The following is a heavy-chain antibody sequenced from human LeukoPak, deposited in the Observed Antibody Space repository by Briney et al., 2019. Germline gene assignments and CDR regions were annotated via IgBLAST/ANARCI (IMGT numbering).Heavy chain of an antibody. CDR2: IIPIFGTA. J-gene: IGHJ3*02. Sequence: SVNVSCKASGGTFSSYAISWVRQAPGQGLEWMGGIIPIFGTANYAQKFQGRVTITADESTSTAYMELSSLRSEDTAVYYCARDTGPHYYGSGSYYYAFDIWGQGTMVTVSS. CDR3: ARDTGPHYYGSGSYYYAFDI. D-gene: IGHD3-10*01. CDR1: GGTFSSYA. V-gene: IGHV1-69*13.